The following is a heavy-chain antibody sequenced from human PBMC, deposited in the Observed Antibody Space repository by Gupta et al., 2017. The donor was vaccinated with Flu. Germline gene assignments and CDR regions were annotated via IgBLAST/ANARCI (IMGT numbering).Heavy chain of an antibody. CDR1: GGSISEYW. Sequence: QVQLRESGPGLVKPSDTLSLTCIVSGGSISEYWWSWIRQPPGKGLEWIGYIYHTGAGTAQYNPSLGSRVTISVEASQNQFSLRLASMTAADTAIYYCARMGCSDNSCYDHLWGQGTLVTVSS. CDR2: IYHTGAGTA. D-gene: IGHD3-22*01. J-gene: IGHJ4*02. V-gene: IGHV4-4*09. CDR3: ARMGCSDNSCYDHL.